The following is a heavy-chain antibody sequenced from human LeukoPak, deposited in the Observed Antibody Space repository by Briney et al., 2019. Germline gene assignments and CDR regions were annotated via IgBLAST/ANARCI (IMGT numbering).Heavy chain of an antibody. D-gene: IGHD6-13*01. CDR2: IYYSGST. CDR1: GGSISSYY. CDR3: ARTEGIAAASGWYFDL. J-gene: IGHJ2*01. V-gene: IGHV4-59*01. Sequence: SETLSLTCTVSGGSISSYYWSWIRQPPGKGLEWIGFIYYSGSTNYNPSLKSRVTISVDTSRNQFSLKLSSVTAADTAVYYCARTEGIAAASGWYFDLWGRGTLVTVSS.